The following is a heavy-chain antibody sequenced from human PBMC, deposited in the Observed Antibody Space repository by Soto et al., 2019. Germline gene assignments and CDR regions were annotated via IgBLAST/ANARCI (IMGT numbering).Heavy chain of an antibody. CDR2: IYYSGTT. D-gene: IGHD1-26*01. J-gene: IGHJ6*02. V-gene: IGHV4-59*04. CDR1: GGSISSYY. Sequence: PSETLSLTCTVSGGSISSYYWSWIRQPPGKGLEWIGYIYYSGTTYYNPSLKSRVTISVDTSKNQFSLKLSSVTAADTAVYYCARLYSGSSLLSGYYYYGMDVWGQGTTVTVSS. CDR3: ARLYSGSSLLSGYYYYGMDV.